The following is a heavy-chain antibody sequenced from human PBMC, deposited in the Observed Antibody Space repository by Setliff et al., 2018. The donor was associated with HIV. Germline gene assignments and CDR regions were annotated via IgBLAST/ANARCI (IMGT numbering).Heavy chain of an antibody. CDR1: GGSIGGYY. J-gene: IGHJ4*02. D-gene: IGHD5-18*01. CDR2: IYSGGST. V-gene: IGHV4-4*08. CDR3: ARSPGVDTNMAFDY. Sequence: SETLSLTCTVSGGSIGGYYWSWIRQPPGTGLEWLGCIYSGGSTNYNPSLESRVTISLDTSKNQFSLRLTSVTAADTAVYYCARSPGVDTNMAFDYWGQGTLVTVSS.